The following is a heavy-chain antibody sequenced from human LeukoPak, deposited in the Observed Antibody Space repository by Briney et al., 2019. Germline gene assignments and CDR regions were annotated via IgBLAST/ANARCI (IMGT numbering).Heavy chain of an antibody. CDR1: GFTFSSSA. J-gene: IGHJ4*02. Sequence: GGSLRLSCAASGFTFSSSAMSWVRQVPGKGLEWVAVIWYDGSNKYYADSVKGRFTISRDNSKNTLYLQMNSLRAEDTAVYYCASSSSSWYYFDYWGQGTLVTVSS. D-gene: IGHD6-13*01. CDR3: ASSSSSWYYFDY. V-gene: IGHV3-33*08. CDR2: IWYDGSNK.